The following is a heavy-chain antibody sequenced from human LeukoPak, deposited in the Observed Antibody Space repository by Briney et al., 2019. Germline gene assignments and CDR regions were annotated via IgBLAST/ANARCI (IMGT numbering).Heavy chain of an antibody. CDR1: RGSISSYY. D-gene: IGHD4-17*01. J-gene: IGHJ3*02. CDR2: IYYSGST. Sequence: SETLSLTCTVSRGSISSYYWSWIRQPPGQGLEWIGYIYYSGSTNYNPSLKSRVTISVDTSKNQFSLKLSSVSAADTAVYYCARVNTVTLLHNAFDIWGQGTMVTVSS. V-gene: IGHV4-59*01. CDR3: ARVNTVTLLHNAFDI.